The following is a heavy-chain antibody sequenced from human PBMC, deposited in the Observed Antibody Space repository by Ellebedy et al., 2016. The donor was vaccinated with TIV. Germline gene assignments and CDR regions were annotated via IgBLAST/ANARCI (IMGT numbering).Heavy chain of an antibody. V-gene: IGHV4-59*01. Sequence: MPSETLSLTCTVSGGSISSYYWSWIRQPPGRGLEWIGYVSYSGSTNYNPSLKSRVTISVDTSKNQFSLRLSSVTAADTAVYYCARSHYYGSGKQVYYYYGMDVWGQGTTVTVSS. CDR2: VSYSGST. D-gene: IGHD3-10*01. J-gene: IGHJ6*02. CDR3: ARSHYYGSGKQVYYYYGMDV. CDR1: GGSISSYY.